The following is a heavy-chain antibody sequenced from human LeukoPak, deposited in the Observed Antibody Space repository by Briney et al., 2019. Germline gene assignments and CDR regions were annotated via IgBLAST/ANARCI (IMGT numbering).Heavy chain of an antibody. CDR2: INPSGGST. CDR1: GYTFTSYY. V-gene: IGHV1-46*01. D-gene: IGHD3-3*01. Sequence: ASVKVSCKASGYTFTSYYMHWVRQAPGQGLEWMGIINPSGGSTSYAQKFQGRVTMTRDTSTSTVYMELSSLRSEDTAVYYCARDGVLRFLEWLLPTYYYYMDVWGKGTTVTVSS. CDR3: ARDGVLRFLEWLLPTYYYYMDV. J-gene: IGHJ6*03.